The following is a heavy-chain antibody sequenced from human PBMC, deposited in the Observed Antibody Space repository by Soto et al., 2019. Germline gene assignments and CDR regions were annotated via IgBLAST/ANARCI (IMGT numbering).Heavy chain of an antibody. D-gene: IGHD5-12*01. J-gene: IGHJ4*02. V-gene: IGHV3-49*03. CDR2: IRSKAYGGTT. CDR3: TRDISGYDPLGLVDY. Sequence: PGGSLRLSCTASGFTFGDYAMSWFRQAPGKGLEWVGFIRSKAYGGTTEYAASVKGRFTISRDDSKSIAYLQMNSLKTEDTAVYYCTRDISGYDPLGLVDYWGQGTRVTVSS. CDR1: GFTFGDYA.